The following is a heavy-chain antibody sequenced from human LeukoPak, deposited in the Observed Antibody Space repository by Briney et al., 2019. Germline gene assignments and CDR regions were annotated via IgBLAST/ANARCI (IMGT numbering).Heavy chain of an antibody. CDR3: AAIAATSTVRGWFDP. D-gene: IGHD6-13*01. J-gene: IGHJ5*02. V-gene: IGHV4-59*01. CDR1: GGSISSYF. CDR2: NSYSGST. Sequence: SETLSLTCTVSGGSISSYFWSWIRQPPGKGLEWIGYNSYSGSTNYTPSLKSRLTISLDTSKNQFSLKVTSVTAADTALYYCAAIAATSTVRGWFDPWGQGTLVTVSS.